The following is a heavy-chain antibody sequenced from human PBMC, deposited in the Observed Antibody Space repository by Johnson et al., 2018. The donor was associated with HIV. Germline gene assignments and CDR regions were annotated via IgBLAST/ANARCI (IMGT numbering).Heavy chain of an antibody. Sequence: VQLVESGGGVVQPGRSLRLSCAASGFAFRTYWMVWVRQVPGKRPVWVARLSNDGSRTTYADSVKGRFTVSRDNAKNSLYLQMDSLRDDDTAVYYCARVDLGGTVTARRRGAFDIWGQGTTVTVSS. CDR3: ARVDLGGTVTARRRGAFDI. CDR2: LSNDGSRT. V-gene: IGHV3-74*03. J-gene: IGHJ3*02. D-gene: IGHD2-21*02. CDR1: GFAFRTYW.